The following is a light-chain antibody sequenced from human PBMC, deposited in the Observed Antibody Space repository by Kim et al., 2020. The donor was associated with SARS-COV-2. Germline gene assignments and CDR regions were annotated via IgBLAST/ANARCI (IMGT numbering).Light chain of an antibody. Sequence: RSTINFKSIQKLLYAYNNKTYMAWYQQTSGQPPQLLICWASLRESGVPDRFSGSGTTTDFTLTITSVQADDVAVFYCKQYFSTPYTFGQGTKLEI. CDR1: QKLLYAYNNKTY. CDR3: KQYFSTPYT. CDR2: WAS. J-gene: IGKJ2*01. V-gene: IGKV4-1*01.